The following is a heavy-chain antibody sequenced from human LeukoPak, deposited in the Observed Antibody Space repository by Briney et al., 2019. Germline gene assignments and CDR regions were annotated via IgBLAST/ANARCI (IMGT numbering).Heavy chain of an antibody. D-gene: IGHD3-22*01. CDR1: GFTFTSYA. CDR2: ISGSGGST. J-gene: IGHJ3*02. Sequence: PGGSLRLSCAASGFTFTSYAMSWVRQAPGKGLEWVSAISGSGGSTYYGDSVKGRFTISRDNSKNTLYLQMNSLRAEDPAVYYCAKDREIVVATDAFDIWGQGTMVTVSS. V-gene: IGHV3-23*01. CDR3: AKDREIVVATDAFDI.